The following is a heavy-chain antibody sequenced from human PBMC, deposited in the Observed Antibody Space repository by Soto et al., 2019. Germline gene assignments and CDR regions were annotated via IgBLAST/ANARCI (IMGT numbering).Heavy chain of an antibody. Sequence: VKVSCKASGYTFTSYGISWVRQAPGQGLEWMGWISAYNGNTNYAQKLQGRVTMTTDTSTSTAYMELRSLRSDDTAVYYCARGYSSNIAEAGPFMDLWGQGTTVTVSS. D-gene: IGHD6-13*01. V-gene: IGHV1-18*04. CDR2: ISAYNGNT. J-gene: IGHJ6*02. CDR1: GYTFTSYG. CDR3: ARGYSSNIAEAGPFMDL.